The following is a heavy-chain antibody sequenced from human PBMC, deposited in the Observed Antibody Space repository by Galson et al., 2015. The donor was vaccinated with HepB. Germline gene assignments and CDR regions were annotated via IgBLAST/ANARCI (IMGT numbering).Heavy chain of an antibody. V-gene: IGHV4-4*07. CDR2: IYSSGST. D-gene: IGHD6-19*01. CDR3: ARDQTAVAGTSLFDY. J-gene: IGHJ4*02. CDR1: GGSISSYF. Sequence: LSLTCTVSGGSISSYFWSWIRQPAGKGLEWIGRIYSSGSTNYNPSLKSRITMSVDTSNSQFSLKLRSVTAADTAVYYCARDQTAVAGTSLFDYWGQGSLVTVSS.